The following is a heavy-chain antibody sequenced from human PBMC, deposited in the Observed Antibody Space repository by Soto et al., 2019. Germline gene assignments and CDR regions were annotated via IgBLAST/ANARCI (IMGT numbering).Heavy chain of an antibody. V-gene: IGHV4-61*03. CDR3: ARAHITGPLDS. Sequence: QVHLQESGPGLVEPSETLSLSCSVSGGSVSSGSYYWSWIRQPPGKALEFIGHIFHSGTTNYNPSLKSRVIISVDTPANHFSLRLRSVTAADTAVYYCARAHITGPLDSSGQGYLVTVSS. CDR1: GGSVSSGSYY. D-gene: IGHD1-20*01. CDR2: IFHSGTT. J-gene: IGHJ4*02.